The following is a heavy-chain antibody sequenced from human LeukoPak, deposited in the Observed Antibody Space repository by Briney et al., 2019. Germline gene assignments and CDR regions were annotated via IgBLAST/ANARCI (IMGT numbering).Heavy chain of an antibody. Sequence: SVKVSCKASVGTFSSYAISWVRQAPGQGLEWMGGIIPIFGTANYAQTFQGRVTITTDESTSTAYMELGSLRSEDTAVYYCARLHSSGWYYFDYWGQGTLVTVSS. CDR2: IIPIFGTA. CDR3: ARLHSSGWYYFDY. V-gene: IGHV1-69*05. J-gene: IGHJ4*02. CDR1: VGTFSSYA. D-gene: IGHD6-19*01.